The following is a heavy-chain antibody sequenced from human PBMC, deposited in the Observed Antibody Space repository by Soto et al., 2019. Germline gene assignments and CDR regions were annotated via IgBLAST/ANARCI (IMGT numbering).Heavy chain of an antibody. CDR1: GFTFSSYA. CDR3: AKDGTLYGDYISWVDY. CDR2: ISGSGGST. V-gene: IGHV3-23*01. J-gene: IGHJ4*02. D-gene: IGHD4-17*01. Sequence: GGYLRLSCAASGFTFSSYAMSWVRQAPGKGLEWVSAISGSGGSTYYADSVKGRVTISRDNSKNTLYLQMNSLRAEDTAVYYRAKDGTLYGDYISWVDYWGQGTLVTVSS.